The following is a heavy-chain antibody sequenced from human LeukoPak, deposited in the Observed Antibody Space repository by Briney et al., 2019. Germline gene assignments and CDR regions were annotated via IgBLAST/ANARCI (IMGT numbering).Heavy chain of an antibody. CDR2: ISGSGGNT. CDR3: AKDPLGRDWFDP. J-gene: IGHJ5*02. D-gene: IGHD1-26*01. Sequence: GGSLRLSCAASGFTFSSYAMSWVRQAPGKGLEWVSAISGSGGNTYYADSVKSRFTISRDNSKNTLYLQMNSLRGEDTAVYYCAKDPLGRDWFDPWGQGTLVTVSS. CDR1: GFTFSSYA. V-gene: IGHV3-23*01.